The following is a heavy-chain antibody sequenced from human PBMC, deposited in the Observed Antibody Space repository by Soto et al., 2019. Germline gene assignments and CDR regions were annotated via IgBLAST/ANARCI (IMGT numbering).Heavy chain of an antibody. CDR2: ISCCGGTA. CDR1: GFNFNKYA. V-gene: IGHV3-23*01. J-gene: IGHJ4*02. D-gene: IGHD6-19*01. Sequence: EVQLLESGGGLVRPGASLRLSCAASGFNFNKYAMSWVRQAPGEGLEWVSGISCCGGTASYADSVKGRLTIARDDAKNTLYLDMNSLRVEDTAEYYCAKADGQQWLLPHLENWGRGTLVTVS. CDR3: AKADGQQWLLPHLEN.